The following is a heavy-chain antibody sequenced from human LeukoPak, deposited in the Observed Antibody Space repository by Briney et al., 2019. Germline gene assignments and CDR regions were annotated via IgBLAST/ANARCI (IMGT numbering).Heavy chain of an antibody. Sequence: GGSLRLSCAASGLTLRNYWMGWVRQAPGKGLERVANINGDGSVTDYVDSVKGRFTISRDNARNSMYLQMNSLSAEDTAVYYCATQDYSNFDYWGRGILVSVSS. V-gene: IGHV3-7*01. CDR2: INGDGSVT. D-gene: IGHD4-11*01. J-gene: IGHJ4*02. CDR3: ATQDYSNFDY. CDR1: GLTLRNYW.